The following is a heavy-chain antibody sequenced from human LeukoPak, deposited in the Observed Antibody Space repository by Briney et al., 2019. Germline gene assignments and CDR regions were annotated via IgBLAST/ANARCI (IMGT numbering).Heavy chain of an antibody. D-gene: IGHD1-26*01. Sequence: GRSLRLSCAASGFTFSSYAMHWVRQAPGKGLEWVAVISYDGSNKYYADSVKGRFTISRDNSKNTLYLQMNSLRAEDTAVYYCAKKGGIYWGQGTLVTVSS. CDR2: ISYDGSNK. CDR3: AKKGGIY. J-gene: IGHJ4*02. V-gene: IGHV3-30*04. CDR1: GFTFSSYA.